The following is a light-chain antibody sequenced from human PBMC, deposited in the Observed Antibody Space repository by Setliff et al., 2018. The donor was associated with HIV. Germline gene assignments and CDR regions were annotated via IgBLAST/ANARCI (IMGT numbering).Light chain of an antibody. J-gene: IGLJ1*01. Sequence: QSALAQPASVSGSPGQSITISCTGTSSDVGAYNYVSWYQQHPGKAPKLMIFDVSNRPSGVSDRFSGSKSGNTASLTISGLQADDEADYYCSSYTSAPLYVFGTGTNVTVL. CDR3: SSYTSAPLYV. CDR2: DVS. CDR1: SSDVGAYNY. V-gene: IGLV2-14*01.